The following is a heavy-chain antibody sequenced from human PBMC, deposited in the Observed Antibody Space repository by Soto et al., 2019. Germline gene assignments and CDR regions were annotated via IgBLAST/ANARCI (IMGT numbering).Heavy chain of an antibody. V-gene: IGHV4-39*01. CDR3: ARPSIAARGPFDY. J-gene: IGHJ4*02. CDR1: GGSISSSSYY. CDR2: IYYSGST. Sequence: PSETRSLTCTVSGGSISSSSYYWGWIRQPPGKGLEWIGSIYYSGSTYYNLSLKSRVTISVDTSKNQFSLKLSTVTAADTAVYYCARPSIAARGPFDYWGQGTLVTVSS. D-gene: IGHD6-6*01.